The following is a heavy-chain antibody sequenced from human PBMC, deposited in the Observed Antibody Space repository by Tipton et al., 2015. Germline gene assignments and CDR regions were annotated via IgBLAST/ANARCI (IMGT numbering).Heavy chain of an antibody. Sequence: EASGFTFSNYAMSWVRQAPGKGLEWVSGIGGSGDTTYYADSVKGRFTISRDNSKNTLYLPMNSLRAEDTAVYYCAKALTYYYDSSGYSDAFDLWCQCTPVTLSS. J-gene: IGHJ3*01. D-gene: IGHD3-22*01. CDR2: IGGSGDTT. V-gene: IGHV3-23*01. CDR3: AKALTYYYDSSGYSDAFDL. CDR1: GFTFSNYA.